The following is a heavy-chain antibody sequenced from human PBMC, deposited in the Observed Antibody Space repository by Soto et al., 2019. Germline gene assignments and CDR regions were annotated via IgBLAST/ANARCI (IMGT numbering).Heavy chain of an antibody. V-gene: IGHV4-59*01. Sequence: SETLSLTCTVSGGSISSYYWSWIRQPPGKGLEWIGYIYYSGSTNYNPSLKSRVTISVDTSKNQFSLKLSSVTAADTAVYYCARGGLGGPVVIDYWGQGTLVTVSS. J-gene: IGHJ4*02. D-gene: IGHD3-22*01. CDR2: IYYSGST. CDR1: GGSISSYY. CDR3: ARGGLGGPVVIDY.